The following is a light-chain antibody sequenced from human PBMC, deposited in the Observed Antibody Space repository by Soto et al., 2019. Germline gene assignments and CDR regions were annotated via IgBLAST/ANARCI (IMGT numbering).Light chain of an antibody. V-gene: IGKV1-5*01. Sequence: DFQMTQSPSTLSASVGDRVTITCRASQNISNALARYQQRPGKAPKYLIYDGSTVDSGAPSRFSGSGSVTEFTLSISSLQPDDFATDYCQQYNIYPWTFGQGTKV. CDR3: QQYNIYPWT. CDR2: DGS. J-gene: IGKJ1*01. CDR1: QNISNA.